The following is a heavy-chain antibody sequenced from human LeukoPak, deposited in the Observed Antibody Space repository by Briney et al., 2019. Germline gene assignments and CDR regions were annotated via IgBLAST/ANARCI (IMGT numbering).Heavy chain of an antibody. CDR1: GFTFSSYS. CDR3: AGDCSGGSCYLGY. J-gene: IGHJ4*02. V-gene: IGHV3-21*01. Sequence: GGSLRLSCAASGFTFSSYSMNWVRQAPGKGLEWVSSISSSSSYIYYADSVKGRFTISRDNAKNSLYLQMNSLRAEDTAVYYCAGDCSGGSCYLGYWGQGTLVTVSS. D-gene: IGHD2-15*01. CDR2: ISSSSSYI.